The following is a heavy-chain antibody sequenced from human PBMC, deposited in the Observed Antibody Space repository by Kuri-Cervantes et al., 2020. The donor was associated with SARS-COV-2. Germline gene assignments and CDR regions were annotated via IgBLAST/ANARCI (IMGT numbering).Heavy chain of an antibody. D-gene: IGHD3-16*01. CDR1: GFTFSSYG. V-gene: IGHV3-23*01. CDR3: AEHYETYHPPQGFDI. CDR2: ISGSGGTT. Sequence: GESLKISCAASGFTFSSYGMHWVRQAPGKGLEWVSGISGSGGTTYNADSVKGRFTISRDNSKNTLYLQMNSLRADDTAVYCCAEHYETYHPPQGFDIWGQGTMVTVSS. J-gene: IGHJ3*02.